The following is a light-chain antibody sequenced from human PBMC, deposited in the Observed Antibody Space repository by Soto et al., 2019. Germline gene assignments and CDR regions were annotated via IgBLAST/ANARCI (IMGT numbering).Light chain of an antibody. CDR1: QSVASN. CDR2: GAS. Sequence: EIVMTQSPASLSVSLGDGATLSCRASQSVASNVAWYQQKPGQGPRLLIHGASTRAVGVPSRCSGSGSGTDFTLTISSLQSEDFEVYYCQQYHNWPPQYTFGQGTKLQIK. V-gene: IGKV3-15*01. CDR3: QQYHNWPPQYT. J-gene: IGKJ2*01.